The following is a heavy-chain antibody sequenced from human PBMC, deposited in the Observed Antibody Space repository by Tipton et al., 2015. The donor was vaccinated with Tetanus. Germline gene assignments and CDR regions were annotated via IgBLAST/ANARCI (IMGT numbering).Heavy chain of an antibody. J-gene: IGHJ4*02. CDR3: ARAHCTDGVCNFDF. Sequence: LVQSGGEVKKPGESLKISCKGSGYIFNNYWIGWVRQKPGKGLEWMGTIYPGDSDTRYSPSFQGQVTISVDKSINTAYLQWSSLKASDTSMFYCARAHCTDGVCNFDFWGQGALVTVAS. D-gene: IGHD2-8*01. CDR1: GYIFNNYW. CDR2: IYPGDSDT. V-gene: IGHV5-51*01.